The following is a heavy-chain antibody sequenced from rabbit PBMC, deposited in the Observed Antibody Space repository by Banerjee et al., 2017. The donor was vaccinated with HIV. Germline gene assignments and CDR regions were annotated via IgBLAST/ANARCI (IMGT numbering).Heavy chain of an antibody. J-gene: IGHJ4*01. V-gene: IGHV1S40*01. CDR3: ARDGYSAYAHAFNL. Sequence: QSLEESGGGLVKPGASLTLTCTASGFSFSDSYYMCWVRQAPGKGLEWIACIYVGNRIYTYYATWAKGRFTISKTSSTTVTLQLNSLTAADTATYFCARDGYSAYAHAFNLWGQGTLVTVS. D-gene: IGHD7-1*01. CDR2: IYVGNRIYT. CDR1: GFSFSDSYY.